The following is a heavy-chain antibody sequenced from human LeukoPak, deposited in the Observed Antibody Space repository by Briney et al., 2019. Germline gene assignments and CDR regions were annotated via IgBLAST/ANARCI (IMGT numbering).Heavy chain of an antibody. J-gene: IGHJ4*02. CDR1: GFTFDDYA. V-gene: IGHV3-9*01. D-gene: IGHD2-15*01. Sequence: GGSLRLSCAASGFTFDDYAMHWVRQAPGKGLEWVSGISWNSGSIGYADSVKGRFTISRDSSKNTFYLQMNSLRAEDTAVYYCARGRWTDYWGQGTQVTVSS. CDR3: ARGRWTDY. CDR2: ISWNSGSI.